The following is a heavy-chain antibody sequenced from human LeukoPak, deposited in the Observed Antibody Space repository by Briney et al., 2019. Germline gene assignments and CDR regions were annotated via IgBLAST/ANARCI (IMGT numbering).Heavy chain of an antibody. J-gene: IGHJ4*02. CDR3: ARPQRGWFGEFHFDY. CDR2: ISYDGSNK. D-gene: IGHD3-10*01. V-gene: IGHV3-30-3*01. CDR1: GFTFSSYA. Sequence: GGSLRLSCAASGFTFSSYAMLGVRQAPGKGLEGVAVISYDGSNKYYADSVKGRFTISRDNSKNTLYLQMNRLRAEDTAVYYSARPQRGWFGEFHFDYWGQGTPVTVSS.